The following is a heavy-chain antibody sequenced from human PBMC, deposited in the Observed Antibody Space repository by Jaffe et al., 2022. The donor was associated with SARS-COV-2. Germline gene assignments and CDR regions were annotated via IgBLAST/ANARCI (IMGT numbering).Heavy chain of an antibody. Sequence: EVQLVESGGGLVQPGTSLRLSCAASGFSFDDYGMHWVRQAPGRGLEWVSGLNWNGNSVGYADSVKGRFTISRDNTENSLYLQMNSLRLEDTALYFCTRSPFGDYLFDWWGQGTLVSVSS. CDR1: GFSFDDYG. CDR2: LNWNGNSV. V-gene: IGHV3-9*01. J-gene: IGHJ4*02. D-gene: IGHD4-17*01. CDR3: TRSPFGDYLFDW.